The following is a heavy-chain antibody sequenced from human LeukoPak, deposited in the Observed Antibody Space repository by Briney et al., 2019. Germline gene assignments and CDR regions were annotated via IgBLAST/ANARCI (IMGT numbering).Heavy chain of an antibody. CDR3: ARSDYGGNSDFDY. V-gene: IGHV3-30-3*01. Sequence: GGSLRLSCAASGFTFSSYAMHWVRQAPGKGVEWVAVISYDGSNKYYADSVKGRFTISRDNSKNTLYLQMNSLRAEDTAVYYCARSDYGGNSDFDYWGQGTLVTVSS. CDR2: ISYDGSNK. J-gene: IGHJ4*02. CDR1: GFTFSSYA. D-gene: IGHD4-23*01.